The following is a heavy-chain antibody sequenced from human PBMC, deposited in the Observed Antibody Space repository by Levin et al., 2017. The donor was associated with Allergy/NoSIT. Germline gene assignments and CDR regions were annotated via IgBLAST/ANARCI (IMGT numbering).Heavy chain of an antibody. J-gene: IGHJ4*02. V-gene: IGHV3-23*01. CDR1: GFTFRNYA. Sequence: GESLKISCAGSGFTFRNYAMSWVRQAPGKGLEWVSTISGSGGSTYYADSVKGRFTISRDNSKNTLYLQMNSLRAEDTAVYYCAKDPKPNIAVTGTVSYYFDYWGQGTLVTVSS. D-gene: IGHD6-19*01. CDR3: AKDPKPNIAVTGTVSYYFDY. CDR2: ISGSGGST.